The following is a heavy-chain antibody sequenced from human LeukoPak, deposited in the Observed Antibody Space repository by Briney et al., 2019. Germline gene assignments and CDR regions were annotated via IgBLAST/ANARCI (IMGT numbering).Heavy chain of an antibody. CDR3: ARDRRGWFRDNYGMDV. J-gene: IGHJ6*02. CDR1: GFTFSDYY. Sequence: GGSLRLSCAASGFTFSDYYMSWIRQAPGKGLEWVSYISSSGSTIYYADSVKGRFTISRDNAKHSLYLQMNSLRAEDTAVYYCARDRRGWFRDNYGMDVWGQGTTVTVSS. D-gene: IGHD6-19*01. V-gene: IGHV3-11*01. CDR2: ISSSGSTI.